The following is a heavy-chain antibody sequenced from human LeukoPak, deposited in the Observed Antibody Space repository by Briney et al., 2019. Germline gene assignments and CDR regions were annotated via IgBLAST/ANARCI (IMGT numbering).Heavy chain of an antibody. CDR1: GGTFSSYA. CDR3: ARLKYSYGYWFDP. CDR2: IISIFGTA. D-gene: IGHD5-18*01. V-gene: IGHV1-69*13. J-gene: IGHJ5*02. Sequence: AASVKVSRKASGGTFSSYAISWVRQAPGQGLEWMGGIISIFGTANYAQKFQGRVTITADESTSTAYMELSSLRSEDTAVYYCARLKYSYGYWFDPWGQGTLVTVSS.